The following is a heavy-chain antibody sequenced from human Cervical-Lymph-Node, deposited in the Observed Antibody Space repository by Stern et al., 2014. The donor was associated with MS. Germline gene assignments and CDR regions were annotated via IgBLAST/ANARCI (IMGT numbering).Heavy chain of an antibody. V-gene: IGHV3-66*01. D-gene: IGHD5-24*01. CDR2: FYSGIST. Sequence: EVQLVESGGTLVQPGGSLRLSCAASGSTVNSNYMTWVRQAPGKGLEWVSIFYSGISTYYAESVKGRFSFSMDNSKNTLFLHMNNLRVEDTVMYYCTREMAARRLDPWGQGTVVIVS. CDR3: TREMAARRLDP. CDR1: GSTVNSNY. J-gene: IGHJ5*02.